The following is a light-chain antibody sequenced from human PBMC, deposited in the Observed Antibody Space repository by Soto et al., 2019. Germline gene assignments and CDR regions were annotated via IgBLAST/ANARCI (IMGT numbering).Light chain of an antibody. CDR1: QSVSSN. Sequence: ESVLTQSPATLSLSPGERATLSCRASQSVSSNLAWYQQKPGQAPMLLIYDASNRATRIPARLGGSGSGTDFTHTISRLEPKDFVVYYCKRAATFRQGTQLEIK. CDR2: DAS. J-gene: IGKJ5*01. CDR3: KRAAT. V-gene: IGKV3-11*01.